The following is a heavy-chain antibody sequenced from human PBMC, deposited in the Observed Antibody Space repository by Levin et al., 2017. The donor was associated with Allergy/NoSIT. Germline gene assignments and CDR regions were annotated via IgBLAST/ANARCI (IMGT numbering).Heavy chain of an antibody. CDR2: MNPNSGNT. V-gene: IGHV1-8*01. Sequence: ASVKVSCKASGYTFTSYDINWVRQATGQGLEWMGWMNPNSGNTGYAQKFQGRVTMTRNTSISTAYMELSSLRSEDTAVYYCARGGGYSGYDYGAFDYWGQGTLVTVSS. CDR3: ARGGGYSGYDYGAFDY. D-gene: IGHD5-12*01. CDR1: GYTFTSYD. J-gene: IGHJ4*02.